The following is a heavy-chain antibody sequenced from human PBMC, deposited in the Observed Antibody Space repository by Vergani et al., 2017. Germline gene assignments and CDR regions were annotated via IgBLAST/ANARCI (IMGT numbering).Heavy chain of an antibody. CDR2: ISWDGGST. J-gene: IGHJ4*02. Sequence: EVQLVESGGVVVQPGGSLRLSCAASGFTFDDYTMHWVRQAPGKGLEWVSLISWDGGSTYYADSVKGRFTISRDNSKNTLYLQMNSLRAEDTAVYYCARENREVIATAVDYWGQGTLVTVSS. V-gene: IGHV3-43*01. CDR3: ARENREVIATAVDY. CDR1: GFTFDDYT. D-gene: IGHD2-21*01.